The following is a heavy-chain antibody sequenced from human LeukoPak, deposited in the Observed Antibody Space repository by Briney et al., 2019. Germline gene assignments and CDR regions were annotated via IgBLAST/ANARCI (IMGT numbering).Heavy chain of an antibody. V-gene: IGHV3-74*01. CDR1: GFTFSSYW. Sequence: GGSLRLSCAASGFTFSSYWMHWVRLPPGKGPVWVSRINSDGTTTSYADSVKGRFTVSRDNAKNTLYLQMNSLRAEDTAVYYCARVGSGGNCNWGQGTLVTVSS. D-gene: IGHD2-15*01. CDR3: ARVGSGGNCN. J-gene: IGHJ4*02. CDR2: INSDGTTT.